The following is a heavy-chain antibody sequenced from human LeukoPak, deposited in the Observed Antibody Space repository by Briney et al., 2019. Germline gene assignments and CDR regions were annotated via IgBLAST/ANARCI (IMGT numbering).Heavy chain of an antibody. CDR3: ARDSRDYGSGSYWGV. J-gene: IGHJ6*02. V-gene: IGHV4-59*01. CDR1: GGSISNYY. D-gene: IGHD3-10*01. CDR2: ITGSIHYSGST. Sequence: PSETLSLTCTVSGGSISNYYWNWIRQPPGKGLEWIGYITGSIHYSGSTSYNPSLKSRVTISVDTSKNQFSLKLSSVTAADTAVYYCARDSRDYGSGSYWGVWGQGTTVTVSS.